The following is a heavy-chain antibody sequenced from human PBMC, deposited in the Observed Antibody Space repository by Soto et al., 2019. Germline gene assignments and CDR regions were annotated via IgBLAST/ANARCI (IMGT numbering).Heavy chain of an antibody. CDR2: INASNGNT. CDR3: ARDFSIVVVALGY. Sequence: ASRKVSCSASGYTFTSYAMHWVGQAPGQRLEWMGWINASNGNTKYSQKFQGRVTITSDTSASTAYMELTSLRSEDTAVYYCARDFSIVVVALGYWGMGTPVTVFS. CDR1: GYTFTSYA. J-gene: IGHJ4*02. V-gene: IGHV1-3*01. D-gene: IGHD2-2*01.